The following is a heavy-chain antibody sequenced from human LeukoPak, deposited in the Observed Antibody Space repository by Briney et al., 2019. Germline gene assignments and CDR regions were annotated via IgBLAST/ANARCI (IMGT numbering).Heavy chain of an antibody. V-gene: IGHV4-39*01. CDR1: GGSISSTSYY. CDR3: ARRGQAAGSKGAFDY. D-gene: IGHD6-13*01. J-gene: IGHJ4*02. CDR2: IDYSGTT. Sequence: PSETLSLTCTVSGGSISSTSYYWAWIRQPPGRGLEWIGSIDYSGTTYYNPSLKSRVTISVDTYKNQFSLKLSSVTAADTAKYFCARRGQAAGSKGAFDYWGQGTLVTVSS.